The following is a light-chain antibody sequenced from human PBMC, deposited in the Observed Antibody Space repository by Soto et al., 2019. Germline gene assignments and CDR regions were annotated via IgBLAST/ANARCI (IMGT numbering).Light chain of an antibody. V-gene: IGKV3-20*01. J-gene: IGKJ1*01. Sequence: EFVLTQSPGTLSLSPGERATLSCRASQSFGSTSLAWYQQKPGQSPSLLIYGASSRATGITDRFSGSGSGTDFTLTISRLEPEDFAVYYCQQYGSSPSGRFGQGTKVEI. CDR1: QSFGSTS. CDR3: QQYGSSPSGR. CDR2: GAS.